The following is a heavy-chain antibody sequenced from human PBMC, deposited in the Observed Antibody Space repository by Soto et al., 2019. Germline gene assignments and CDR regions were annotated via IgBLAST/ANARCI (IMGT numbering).Heavy chain of an antibody. CDR3: ARDHEGGATSGGF. V-gene: IGHV1-69*01. Sequence: QVQLVQSGAEVKKPGSSVKVSCKASGGTFSSYAISWVRQAPGQGLGWMGGIIPTLGTANYAQKFQGRVTITADESTGTAYMELSSLRSEDTAVYYCARDHEGGATSGGFWGQGTLVTVSS. CDR2: IIPTLGTA. CDR1: GGTFSSYA. J-gene: IGHJ4*02. D-gene: IGHD1-26*01.